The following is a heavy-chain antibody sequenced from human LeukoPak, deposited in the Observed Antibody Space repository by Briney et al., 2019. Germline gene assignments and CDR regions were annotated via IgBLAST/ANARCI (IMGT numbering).Heavy chain of an antibody. D-gene: IGHD3-16*02. V-gene: IGHV4-39*07. CDR3: ARREYYDYVWGSYRYNDDAFDI. J-gene: IGHJ3*02. CDR1: GGSISSSSYY. CDR2: IYYSGST. Sequence: SETLSLTCTVSGGSISSSSYYWGWIRQPPGKGLEWIGSIYYSGSTYYNPSLKSRVTISVDTSKNQFSLKLSSVTAADTAVYYCARREYYDYVWGSYRYNDDAFDIWGQGTMVTVSS.